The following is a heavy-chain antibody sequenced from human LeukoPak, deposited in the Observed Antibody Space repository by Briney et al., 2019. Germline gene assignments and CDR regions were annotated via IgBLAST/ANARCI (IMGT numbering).Heavy chain of an antibody. V-gene: IGHV1-2*02. J-gene: IGHJ4*02. CDR3: ARDIPIVVVPAAIEEYDY. Sequence: ASVKVSCKASGYTFTGYYMHWVRQAPGQGLEWMGWINPNSGGTNYAQKFQGRVTMTRDTSISTAYMELSRLRSDDTAVYYCARDIPIVVVPAAIEEYDYWGQGTLVTVSS. CDR1: GYTFTGYY. D-gene: IGHD2-2*01. CDR2: INPNSGGT.